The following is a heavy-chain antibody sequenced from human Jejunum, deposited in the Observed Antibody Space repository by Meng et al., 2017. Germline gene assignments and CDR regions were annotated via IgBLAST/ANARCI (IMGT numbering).Heavy chain of an antibody. CDR2: IKQDGNEK. Sequence: GGSLRLSCAASGFTFSRYGMTWVRQAPGKGLEWVANIKQDGNEKYYVDSVKGRFTISRDNAKNSLYLQMNSLRAEDTALYYCAKVGVPFGMDVWGQGTTVTVSS. CDR1: GFTFSRYG. CDR3: AKVGVPFGMDV. J-gene: IGHJ6*02. D-gene: IGHD2-2*01. V-gene: IGHV3-7*01.